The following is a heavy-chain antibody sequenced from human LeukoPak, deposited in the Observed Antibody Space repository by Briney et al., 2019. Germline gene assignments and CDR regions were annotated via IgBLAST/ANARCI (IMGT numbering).Heavy chain of an antibody. Sequence: ASVKASCKASGYTFTGYYMHWVRQAPGQGLEWMGWINPNSGGTNYAQKFQGRVTMTRDTSISTAYMELSRLRSDDTAVYYCARGRVSGPYNWIQPGDYWGQGTLVTVSS. D-gene: IGHD1-20*01. CDR2: INPNSGGT. CDR1: GYTFTGYY. CDR3: ARGRVSGPYNWIQPGDY. V-gene: IGHV1-2*02. J-gene: IGHJ4*02.